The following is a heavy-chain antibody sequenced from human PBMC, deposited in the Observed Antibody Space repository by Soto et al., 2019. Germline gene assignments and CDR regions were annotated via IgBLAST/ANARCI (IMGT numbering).Heavy chain of an antibody. V-gene: IGHV3-7*01. CDR1: GFTFSIFW. CDR2: IKHDGSEK. Sequence: GGSLSLSCPASGFTFSIFWMTWVRHAPGKGLEWVANIKHDGSEKYYVESVKGRFTISRDNARNSLFLEMKSLRSEDTAVYSCVRDRSGSYLEGFDYWGQGTLVTVSS. D-gene: IGHD1-26*01. J-gene: IGHJ4*02. CDR3: VRDRSGSYLEGFDY.